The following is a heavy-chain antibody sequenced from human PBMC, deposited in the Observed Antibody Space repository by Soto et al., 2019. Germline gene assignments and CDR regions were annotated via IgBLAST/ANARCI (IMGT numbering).Heavy chain of an antibody. D-gene: IGHD3-10*01. CDR3: ATHGTTTMAREAMNHYYYVIDV. CDR2: IIPIFERP. J-gene: IGHJ6*02. V-gene: IGHV1-69*01. Sequence: QVQLVQYGAEAGKPGSSVKVSCRASGGIFSTFVFSWVRQAPGQGLEWLVGIIPIFERPTYAQKSQGRVTITVDQSTNSVYMELSSLRSEDTAVYYCATHGTTTMAREAMNHYYYVIDVWGQGTTVTVSS. CDR1: GGIFSTFV.